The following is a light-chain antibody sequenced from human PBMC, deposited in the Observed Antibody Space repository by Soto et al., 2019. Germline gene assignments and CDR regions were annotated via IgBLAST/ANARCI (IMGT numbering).Light chain of an antibody. J-gene: IGLJ3*02. Sequence: QSVLTQPPSASGTPGQRVTISCSGSSSNIGSNTVNWYQQLPGTAPKLLIYSNNQRPSGLPDRFSGSKSGTSASLAISGLQSEDEADYYCAACDDSLNGPVFGGGTKRTVL. CDR2: SNN. CDR3: AACDDSLNGPV. V-gene: IGLV1-44*01. CDR1: SSNIGSNT.